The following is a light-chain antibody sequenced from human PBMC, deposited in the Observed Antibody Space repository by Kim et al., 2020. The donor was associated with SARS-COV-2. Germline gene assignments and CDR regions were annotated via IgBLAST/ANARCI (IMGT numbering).Light chain of an antibody. CDR2: DTS. V-gene: IGKV3-11*01. Sequence: LSLSPGERATLSCRASQTVRTSFAWYQQKPGQAPRLLIYDTSNRATGIPAKFSGSGSGTDFTLTISSLEPADSAVYYCQQRANWLFGQGTKLEI. J-gene: IGKJ2*01. CDR3: QQRANWL. CDR1: QTVRTS.